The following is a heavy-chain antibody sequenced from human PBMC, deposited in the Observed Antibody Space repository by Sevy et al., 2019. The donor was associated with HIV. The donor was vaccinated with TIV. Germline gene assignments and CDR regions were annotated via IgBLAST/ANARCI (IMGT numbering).Heavy chain of an antibody. CDR2: ISASGDHT. J-gene: IGHJ4*02. CDR3: AIEGTHRRRDY. Sequence: GGSLRLSCAASGFTFSSQAMSWVRQSPGQGQKWVSIISASGDHTYYADSVKGRFTISRDNSKNTLYLQMNGLRAEDTAVYYCAIEGTHRRRDYGGRGTLVTVSS. CDR1: GFTFSSQA. V-gene: IGHV3-23*01.